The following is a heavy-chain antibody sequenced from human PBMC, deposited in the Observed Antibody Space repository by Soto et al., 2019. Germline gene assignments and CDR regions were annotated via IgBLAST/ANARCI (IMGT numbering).Heavy chain of an antibody. D-gene: IGHD3-16*01. J-gene: IGHJ6*01. CDR3: ARVPSPFDYYYAMDV. V-gene: IGHV4-30-4*01. Sequence: PSEALSVTCTFSGDSISIGNKYWSWIRQPPGKGLEWIGYVFSSGTTYYNPSLKSRLTMSLDASQNQFSLKLNSLTDADTAVYFCARVPSPFDYYYAMDVWGQGTTVTVSS. CDR2: VFSSGTT. CDR1: GDSISIGNKY.